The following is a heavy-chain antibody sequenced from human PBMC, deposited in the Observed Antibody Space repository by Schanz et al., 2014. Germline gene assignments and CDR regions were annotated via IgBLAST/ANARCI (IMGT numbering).Heavy chain of an antibody. CDR3: ATIGVNDYWRFGLDL. V-gene: IGHV1-69*02. J-gene: IGHJ6*02. CDR1: GGTFNSYS. D-gene: IGHD3-16*01. Sequence: QVQLVQSGAEVKKPGSSVKISCQTPGGTFNSYSISWLRQGPGQGLEWMGRIIPIVDITNYAQKFLGRVTITADKSTSTAYMELKSLRSADTAVYYCATIGVNDYWRFGLDLWGQGTTVTVSS. CDR2: IIPIVDIT.